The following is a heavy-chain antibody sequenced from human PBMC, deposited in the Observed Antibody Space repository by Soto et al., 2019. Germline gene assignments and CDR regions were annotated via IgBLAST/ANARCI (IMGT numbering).Heavy chain of an antibody. J-gene: IGHJ6*02. D-gene: IGHD2-15*01. CDR2: ISYDGSNK. V-gene: IGHV3-30-3*01. Sequence: GGSLRLSCAASGFTFSSYAMHWVRQAPGKGLEWVAVISYDGSNKYYADSVKGRFTISRDNSKNTLYLQMNSLRAEDTAVYYCARSEVYCSGGSCYSYYYYYGMDVWGQGTTVTVSS. CDR3: ARSEVYCSGGSCYSYYYYYGMDV. CDR1: GFTFSSYA.